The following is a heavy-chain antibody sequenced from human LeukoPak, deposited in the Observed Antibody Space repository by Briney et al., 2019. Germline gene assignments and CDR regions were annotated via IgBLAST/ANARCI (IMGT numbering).Heavy chain of an antibody. V-gene: IGHV3-11*03. Sequence: GGSLRLSCAASGFTFSEHYMSWVRQAPGKGLEWLSYISSNTIYTNYADSVKGRFSISRDNAKNSLYLQMNSLRVEDTAVYYCARLYGDSSGTFFDPWGQGTLVTVSS. D-gene: IGHD6-19*01. CDR1: GFTFSEHY. CDR2: ISSNTIYT. CDR3: ARLYGDSSGTFFDP. J-gene: IGHJ5*02.